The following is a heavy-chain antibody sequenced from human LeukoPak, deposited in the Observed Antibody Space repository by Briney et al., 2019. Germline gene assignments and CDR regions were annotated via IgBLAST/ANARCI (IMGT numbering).Heavy chain of an antibody. J-gene: IGHJ4*02. D-gene: IGHD2-21*02. CDR1: GFTFSIYW. Sequence: PGGSLRHSCAASGFTFSIYWMHWVRQTPGKGLEWVSRLNSDGSVTNYADSVKGRFTISRDNAKNTLFLQMNSLRAEDTALYYCVREYCGGDCYTDFWGQGTLVTVSS. CDR2: LNSDGSVT. CDR3: VREYCGGDCYTDF. V-gene: IGHV3-74*01.